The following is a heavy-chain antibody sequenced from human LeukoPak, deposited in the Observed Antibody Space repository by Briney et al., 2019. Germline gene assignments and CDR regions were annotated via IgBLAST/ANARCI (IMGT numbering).Heavy chain of an antibody. CDR2: INPSSGGA. D-gene: IGHD6-13*01. V-gene: IGHV1-2*02. Sequence: GASVKVSCKASGYTFTGYYLHWVRQAPGQGLEWMGWINPSSGGAEYAQNFQGRVIITTDTSISTAYMELSSLRSDDTAVYYCARSSPPTYYHFYYYMDVWGKGSTVTVSS. CDR1: GYTFTGYY. J-gene: IGHJ6*03. CDR3: ARSSPPTYYHFYYYMDV.